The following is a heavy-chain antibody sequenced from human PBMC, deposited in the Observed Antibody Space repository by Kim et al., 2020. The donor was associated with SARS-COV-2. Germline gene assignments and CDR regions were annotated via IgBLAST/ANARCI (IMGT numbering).Heavy chain of an antibody. D-gene: IGHD3-10*01. V-gene: IGHV3-7*03. J-gene: IGHJ2*01. CDR2: IKQDGSEK. Sequence: GGSLRLSCAASGFTFSSYWMSWVRQAPGKGLEWVANIKQDGSEKYYVDSVKGRFTISRDNAKNSLYLQMNSLRDEDTAVYYCARGNYYGSGSLYWYFDLWGRGTLVTVSS. CDR1: GFTFSSYW. CDR3: ARGNYYGSGSLYWYFDL.